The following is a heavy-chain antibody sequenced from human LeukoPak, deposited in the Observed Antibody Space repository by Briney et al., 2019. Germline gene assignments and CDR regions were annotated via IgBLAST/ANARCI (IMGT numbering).Heavy chain of an antibody. CDR1: SGSFSGYY. V-gene: IGHV4-34*01. CDR2: INHSGST. Sequence: SETLSLTCAVYSGSFSGYYWSWIRQPPGKGLEWIGEINHSGSTNYNPSLKSRVTISVDTSKNQFSLKLSSVTAADTAVYYCARGYCSGGSCYWSSGSYFDYWGQGTLVTVSS. J-gene: IGHJ4*02. D-gene: IGHD2-15*01. CDR3: ARGYCSGGSCYWSSGSYFDY.